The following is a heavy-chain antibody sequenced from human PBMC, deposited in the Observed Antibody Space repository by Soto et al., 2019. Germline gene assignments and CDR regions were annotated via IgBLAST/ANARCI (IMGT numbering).Heavy chain of an antibody. CDR3: ASKTTVTTGGYFQH. CDR2: IWYDGSNK. Sequence: HVQLVESGGGVVQPGRSLRLSCAASGFTFRSYGMHWVRQAPGKGLEWVAVIWYDGSNKYYADSVKGRFTISRDNSKNTLYLQMNSLRAEDTAVYYCASKTTVTTGGYFQHWGQGTLVTVSS. CDR1: GFTFRSYG. D-gene: IGHD4-17*01. J-gene: IGHJ1*01. V-gene: IGHV3-33*01.